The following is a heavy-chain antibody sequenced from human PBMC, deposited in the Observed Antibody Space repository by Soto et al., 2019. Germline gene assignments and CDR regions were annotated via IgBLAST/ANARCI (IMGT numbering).Heavy chain of an antibody. CDR2: IIPIFDIA. J-gene: IGHJ4*02. Sequence: SVKVSCKASGGTFSNYAISWVRRAPGQGLEWMGGIIPIFDIAHYAQKFQDRVTITADISTSTAYMELSSLRSGDTAIYYCARDHVAEGFDYWGQGTLVTVS. CDR1: GGTFSNYA. CDR3: ARDHVAEGFDY. D-gene: IGHD6-19*01. V-gene: IGHV1-69*10.